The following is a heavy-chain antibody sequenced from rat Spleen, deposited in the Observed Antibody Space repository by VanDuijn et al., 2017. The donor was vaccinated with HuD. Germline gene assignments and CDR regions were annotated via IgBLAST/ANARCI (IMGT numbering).Heavy chain of an antibody. J-gene: IGHJ2*01. D-gene: IGHD1-7*01. Sequence: EVQLVESGGVLVQPGRSMKLSCAASGFTFSDYYMAWVRQAPKKGLEWVASISYEGNTAFYGDSMKGRFTISRDNVKSTLYLQMDSLRSEDTATYYCARRGYGSRFDYWGQGVMVTVSS. V-gene: IGHV5-22*01. CDR2: ISYEGNTA. CDR1: GFTFSDYY. CDR3: ARRGYGSRFDY.